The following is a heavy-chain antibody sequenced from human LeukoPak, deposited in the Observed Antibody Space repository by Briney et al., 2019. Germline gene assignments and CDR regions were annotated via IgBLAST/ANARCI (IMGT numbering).Heavy chain of an antibody. V-gene: IGHV4-39*07. CDR3: ARGRTTVVNGGKYYFDY. D-gene: IGHD4-23*01. CDR1: GGSISSSSYY. Sequence: SETLSLTCTVSGGSISSSSYYWGWIRQPPGKGLEWIGSIYYSGSTYYNPSLKSRVTISVDTSKTQFSLKLSSVTAADTAVYYCARGRTTVVNGGKYYFDYWGQGTLVTVSS. CDR2: IYYSGST. J-gene: IGHJ4*02.